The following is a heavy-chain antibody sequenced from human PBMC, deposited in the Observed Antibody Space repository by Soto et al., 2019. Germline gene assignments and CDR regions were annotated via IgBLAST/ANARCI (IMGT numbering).Heavy chain of an antibody. CDR2: ISYDGSNK. J-gene: IGHJ4*02. CDR3: ARDLGPSYSRLDY. CDR1: GFTFSSYA. Sequence: GGSLRLSCAASGFTFSSYAMHWVRQAPGKGLEWVAVISYDGSNKYYADSVKGRFTISRDNSKNTLYLQMNSLGAEDTAVYYCARDLGPSYSRLDYWGQGTLVTVSS. D-gene: IGHD3-22*01. V-gene: IGHV3-30-3*01.